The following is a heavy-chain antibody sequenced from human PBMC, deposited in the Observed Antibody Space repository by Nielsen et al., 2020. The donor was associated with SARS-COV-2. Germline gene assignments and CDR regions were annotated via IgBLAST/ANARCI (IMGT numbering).Heavy chain of an antibody. Sequence: ASVKVSCKASGYTFTKYGISWVRQAPGQRLEWMGWINAGNGNTKYSQKFQGRVTITRDTSASTAYMELSSLRSEDTAVYYCARVGYCSGGSCPLDYWGQGTLVTVSS. CDR1: GYTFTKYG. D-gene: IGHD2-15*01. V-gene: IGHV1-3*01. J-gene: IGHJ4*02. CDR3: ARVGYCSGGSCPLDY. CDR2: INAGNGNT.